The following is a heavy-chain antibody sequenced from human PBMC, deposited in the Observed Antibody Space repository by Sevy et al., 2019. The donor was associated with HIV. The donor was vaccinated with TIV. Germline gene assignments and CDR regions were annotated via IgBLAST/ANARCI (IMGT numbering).Heavy chain of an antibody. V-gene: IGHV1-18*03. CDR2: ISAYNGNT. Sequence: ASVKVSCKASGYTFTSYGISWVRQAPGQGLEWMGWISAYNGNTNYAQTLQGRVTMTTDTSTSTAYMELRSLRSDDMAVYYCARDLSNTPSYYYYYGMDVWGQGTTVTVSS. CDR1: GYTFTSYG. J-gene: IGHJ6*02. D-gene: IGHD2-2*02. CDR3: ARDLSNTPSYYYYYGMDV.